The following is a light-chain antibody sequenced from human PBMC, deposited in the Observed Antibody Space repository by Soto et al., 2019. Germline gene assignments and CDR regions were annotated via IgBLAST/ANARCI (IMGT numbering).Light chain of an antibody. CDR3: QRYDLSPWT. CDR2: GAS. J-gene: IGKJ1*01. CDR1: QSVSSN. V-gene: IGKV3-15*01. Sequence: EIVMTQSPATLSVSPGERATLSCRASQSVSSNLAWYQQKPGQAPRLLIYGASTGATGIPARFSGSGSGTEFTLTISSLQSGDFAVYYCQRYDLSPWTFGQGTKVDIK.